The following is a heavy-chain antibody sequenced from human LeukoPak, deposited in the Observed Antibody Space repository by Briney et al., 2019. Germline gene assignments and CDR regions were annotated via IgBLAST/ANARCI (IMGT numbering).Heavy chain of an antibody. CDR1: GYSISSGYY. V-gene: IGHV4-38-2*02. CDR2: IYHSGST. J-gene: IGHJ4*02. Sequence: SETLSLTCTVSGYSISSGYYWGWIRQPPGKGLEWIGSIYHSGSTYYNPSLKSRVTISVDTSKNQFSLKLSSVTAADTAVYYCARVRGRFGELKPLDYWGQGTLVTVSS. CDR3: ARVRGRFGELKPLDY. D-gene: IGHD3-10*01.